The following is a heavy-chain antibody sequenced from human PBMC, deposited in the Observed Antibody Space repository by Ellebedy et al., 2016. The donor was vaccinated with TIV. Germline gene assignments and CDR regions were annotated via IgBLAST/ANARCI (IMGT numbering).Heavy chain of an antibody. CDR3: VRDYPWFGESPGLH. Sequence: GESLKISCVASGFTFNKYWMSWVRQAQGKGPEWVANIKKDGSEEKYVDSVKGRFTISRDNAKNSLYLQMNSLRDEDTAVYYCVRDYPWFGESPGLHWGQGTVVTVSS. D-gene: IGHD3-10*01. CDR2: IKKDGSEE. V-gene: IGHV3-7*03. CDR1: GFTFNKYW. J-gene: IGHJ4*02.